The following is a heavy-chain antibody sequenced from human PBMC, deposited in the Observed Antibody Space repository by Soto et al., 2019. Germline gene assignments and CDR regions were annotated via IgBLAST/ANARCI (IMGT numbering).Heavy chain of an antibody. D-gene: IGHD4-17*01. CDR3: ARVGATVTSQALGFDH. CDR1: GVSISSHY. V-gene: IGHV4-59*11. CDR2: LYYTGST. J-gene: IGHJ4*02. Sequence: ESLSLACPVSGVSISSHYWSWVRQPPGKGLEWIGYLYYTGSTNYNASPKSQVTMSLDTSKNQFSLMLTSVTAADTAVYYCARVGATVTSQALGFDHWGQGILVTVSS.